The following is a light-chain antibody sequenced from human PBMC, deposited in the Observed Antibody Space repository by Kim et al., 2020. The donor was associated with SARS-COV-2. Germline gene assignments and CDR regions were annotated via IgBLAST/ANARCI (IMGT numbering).Light chain of an antibody. V-gene: IGLV2-8*01. Sequence: PGQSVTIACTGPSSDVGGYKYVSWYQQHPGKAPKLMIYEVNKRPSGVPDRFSGSKSGNTASLTVSGLQAEDEADYYCTSYAGSNRVFGGGTQLTVL. CDR1: SSDVGGYKY. CDR2: EVN. J-gene: IGLJ3*02. CDR3: TSYAGSNRV.